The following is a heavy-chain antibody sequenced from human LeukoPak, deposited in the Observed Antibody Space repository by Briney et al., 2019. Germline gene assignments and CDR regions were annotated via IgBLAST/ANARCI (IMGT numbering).Heavy chain of an antibody. CDR2: ISGSGGST. CDR3: AKDSMVRGSDY. D-gene: IGHD3-10*01. J-gene: IGHJ4*02. Sequence: GGPLRLSCAASGFTFGDYYMSWIRQAPGKGLEWVSAISGSGGSTYYADSVKGRFTISRDNSKNTLYLQMNSLRAEDTAVYYCAKDSMVRGSDYWGQGTLVTVSS. V-gene: IGHV3-23*01. CDR1: GFTFGDYY.